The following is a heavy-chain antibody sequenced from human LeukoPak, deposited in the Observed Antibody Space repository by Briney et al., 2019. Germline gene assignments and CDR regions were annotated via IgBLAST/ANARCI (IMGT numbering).Heavy chain of an antibody. J-gene: IGHJ4*02. V-gene: IGHV3-23*01. CDR3: ARAKYYYDSSGYYDY. Sequence: GGSLRLSCAASGFTFSSYAMSWVRQAPGKGLEWVSAISGSGGSTYYADSVKGRFTISRENAKNSLYLQMNSLRAGDTAVYYCARAKYYYDSSGYYDYWGQGTLVTVSS. D-gene: IGHD3-22*01. CDR2: ISGSGGST. CDR1: GFTFSSYA.